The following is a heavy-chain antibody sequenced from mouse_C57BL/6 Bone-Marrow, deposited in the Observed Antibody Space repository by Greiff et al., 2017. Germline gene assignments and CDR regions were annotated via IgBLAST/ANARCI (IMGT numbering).Heavy chain of an antibody. J-gene: IGHJ3*01. CDR2: IWTGGGT. D-gene: IGHD3-2*02. CDR3: ARGDSSGPWFAY. CDR1: GFSLTSYA. Sequence: QVPLQQSGPGLVAPSQSLSITCTVSGFSLTSYAISWVRQPPGKGLEWLGVIWTGGGTNYNSALKSRLSISKDNSKSQVFLRMNSLQTDDTARYYCARGDSSGPWFAYWGQGTLVTVSA. V-gene: IGHV2-9-1*01.